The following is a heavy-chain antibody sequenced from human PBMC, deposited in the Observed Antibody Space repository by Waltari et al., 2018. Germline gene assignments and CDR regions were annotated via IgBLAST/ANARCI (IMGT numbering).Heavy chain of an antibody. J-gene: IGHJ3*01. CDR2: VSYSRTT. D-gene: IGHD5-12*01. CDR1: GVSITSNRHY. V-gene: IGHV4-39*01. CDR3: ATYIGASVGTAAFDV. Sequence: QLQLQASGPRLVRPSETLSLIFRVSGVSITSNRHYWAWIRQSPGQGLEWIGTVSYSRTTYISPYLKSRVSVSRDTSKNQVSLILGSVTAADMAVYYCATYIGASVGTAAFDVWGQGTMVTVSS.